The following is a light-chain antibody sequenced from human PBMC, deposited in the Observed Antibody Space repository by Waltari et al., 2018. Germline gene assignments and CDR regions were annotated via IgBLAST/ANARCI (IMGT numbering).Light chain of an antibody. V-gene: IGKV1-39*01. J-gene: IGKJ2*01. CDR1: QSISSY. Sequence: DIQMTQSPSSLSASVGDRFTITCRASQSISSYLNWYQQKPGKAPKLLIYAASSLQSGVPSRFSGSGSGTDFTLTISSLQPEDFATYYCQQSYSTPYTFGQGTKLE. CDR2: AAS. CDR3: QQSYSTPYT.